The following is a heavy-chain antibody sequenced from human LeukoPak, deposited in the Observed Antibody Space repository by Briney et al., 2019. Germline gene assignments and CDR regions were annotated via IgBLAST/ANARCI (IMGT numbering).Heavy chain of an antibody. CDR1: GFTFSIYS. Sequence: PGGSLRLSCAASGFTFSIYSMNWVRKAPGKGLGWVSSISSSSSYIYYADSVKGRFTISRDNAKNSLYLQMNSLRAEDTAVYYCARDRLVTVFDYWGQGTLVTVSS. CDR2: ISSSSSYI. D-gene: IGHD4-23*01. J-gene: IGHJ4*02. V-gene: IGHV3-21*01. CDR3: ARDRLVTVFDY.